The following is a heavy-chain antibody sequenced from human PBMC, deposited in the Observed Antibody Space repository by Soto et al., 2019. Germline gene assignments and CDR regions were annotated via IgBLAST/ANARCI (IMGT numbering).Heavy chain of an antibody. CDR3: ARGQGSGWYEDLDY. CDR2: INPNSGGT. D-gene: IGHD6-19*01. CDR1: GYAFIAYH. V-gene: IGHV1-2*04. J-gene: IGHJ4*02. Sequence: QVQLLQSGAEVKKPGASVKVSCKASGYAFIAYHMHWVRQAPGQGLEWMGWINPNSGGTNFAQKFQDWITMTRDTSINTVYMELRRLKSDDTAVYYCARGQGSGWYEDLDYWGQGTLVTVSP.